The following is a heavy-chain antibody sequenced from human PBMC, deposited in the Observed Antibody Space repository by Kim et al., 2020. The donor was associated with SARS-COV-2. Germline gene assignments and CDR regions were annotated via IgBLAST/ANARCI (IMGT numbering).Heavy chain of an antibody. CDR3: ARDSGPYNWNVPYNWFDP. CDR2: INTNTGNP. V-gene: IGHV7-4-1*02. Sequence: ASVKVSCKASGYTFTSYAMNWVRQAPGQGLEWMGWINTNTGNPTYAQGFTGRFVFSLDTSVSTAYLQISSLKAEDTAVYYCARDSGPYNWNVPYNWFDPWGQGTLVTVSS. CDR1: GYTFTSYA. J-gene: IGHJ5*02. D-gene: IGHD1-1*01.